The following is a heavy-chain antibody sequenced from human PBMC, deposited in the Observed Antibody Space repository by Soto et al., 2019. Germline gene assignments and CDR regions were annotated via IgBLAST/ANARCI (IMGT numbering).Heavy chain of an antibody. Sequence: HPGGSLRLSCAASGFTFSSYAMSWVRQAPGKGLEWVSAISGSGGSTYYADSVKGRFTISRDNSKNTLYLQMNSLRAEDTAVYYCAKDLWDYDILTGYPDDAFDIWGQGTMVTVSS. CDR2: ISGSGGST. D-gene: IGHD3-9*01. CDR1: GFTFSSYA. V-gene: IGHV3-23*01. CDR3: AKDLWDYDILTGYPDDAFDI. J-gene: IGHJ3*02.